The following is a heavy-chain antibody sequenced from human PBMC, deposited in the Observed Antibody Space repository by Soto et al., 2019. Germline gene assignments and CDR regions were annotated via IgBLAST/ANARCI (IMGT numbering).Heavy chain of an antibody. D-gene: IGHD4-17*01. CDR3: ASGVYYDAFDI. CDR2: ISSSSSYI. Sequence: EVPLVESGGGLVKPGGSLRLSCAASGFTFSSYSMNWVRQAPGKGLEWVSSISSSSSYIYYADSVKGRFTISRDNDKKSRYLQMHSLRAEDTAVYYCASGVYYDAFDIWGQGTMVTVSS. J-gene: IGHJ3*02. V-gene: IGHV3-21*01. CDR1: GFTFSSYS.